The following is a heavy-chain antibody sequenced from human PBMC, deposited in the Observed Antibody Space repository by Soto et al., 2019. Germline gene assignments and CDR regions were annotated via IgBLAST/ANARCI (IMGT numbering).Heavy chain of an antibody. CDR2: IDGSGATK. J-gene: IGHJ4*02. D-gene: IGHD3-10*01. CDR1: GFTFNDFE. Sequence: PGGSLRLSCGVSGFTFNDFEMNWVRQAPGKGPEWLAYIDGSGATKKYADSVRGRFTISRDNATDSLFLQMSSLSAADTAIYYGSGGFGRFNYWGQGTLVSVSS. CDR3: SGGFGRFNY. V-gene: IGHV3-48*03.